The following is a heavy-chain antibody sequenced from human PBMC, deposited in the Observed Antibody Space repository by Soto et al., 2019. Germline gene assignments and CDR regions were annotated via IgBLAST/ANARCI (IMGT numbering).Heavy chain of an antibody. D-gene: IGHD1-26*01. CDR1: ASIFKGHG. CDR2: IGYDGSDE. V-gene: IGHV3-33*08. CDR3: ARDGVGATTFFGFLDY. J-gene: IGHJ4*02. Sequence: QVQLVESGGGVVQPGGSLRLSCAASASIFKGHGMHWVRQAPGKGLEWVAIIGYDGSDEHYGDSVKGRFTISRDNSKNMLYLQMNSLRAEDTAVYYCARDGVGATTFFGFLDYWGQGTLVTVSS.